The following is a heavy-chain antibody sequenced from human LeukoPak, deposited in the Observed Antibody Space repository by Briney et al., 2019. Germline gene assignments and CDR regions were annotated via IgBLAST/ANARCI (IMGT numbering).Heavy chain of an antibody. Sequence: SETLSLTCTVSGGSISSYYWSWIRQPPGKGLEWIGYIYYSGSTNYNPSLKSRVTISVDTSRNQFSLKPSSLTAADTAVYYCARYYYESSGYYVLDYWGQGTLVTVSS. CDR1: GGSISSYY. CDR3: ARYYYESSGYYVLDY. J-gene: IGHJ4*02. CDR2: IYYSGST. V-gene: IGHV4-59*01. D-gene: IGHD3-22*01.